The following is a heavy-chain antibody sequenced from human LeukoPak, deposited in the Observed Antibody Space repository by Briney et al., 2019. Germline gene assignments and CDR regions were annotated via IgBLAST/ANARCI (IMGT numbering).Heavy chain of an antibody. Sequence: GESLKISCKGSGYSFTSYWIGWVRQMSGKGLEWMGIIYPGDSDTRYSPSFQGQVTISADKSISTAYLQWSSLKASDTAMYYCARERYCSGGNCYFDYWGQGTLVTVSS. CDR2: IYPGDSDT. D-gene: IGHD2-15*01. V-gene: IGHV5-51*01. CDR3: ARERYCSGGNCYFDY. CDR1: GYSFTSYW. J-gene: IGHJ4*02.